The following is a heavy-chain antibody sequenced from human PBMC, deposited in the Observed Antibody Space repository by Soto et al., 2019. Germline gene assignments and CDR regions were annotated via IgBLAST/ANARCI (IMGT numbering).Heavy chain of an antibody. J-gene: IGHJ4*02. V-gene: IGHV1-8*01. CDR2: MNPNSGNT. CDR3: ARVDTAMVGIDY. D-gene: IGHD5-18*01. CDR1: GYTFTSYD. Sequence: ASVKVSCKASGYTFTSYDINWVRQATGQGLEWMGWMNPNSGNTGYAQKFQGRVTMTRNTSISTAYMELSSLRSEDTAVYYCARVDTAMVGIDYWGQGTLVTVSS.